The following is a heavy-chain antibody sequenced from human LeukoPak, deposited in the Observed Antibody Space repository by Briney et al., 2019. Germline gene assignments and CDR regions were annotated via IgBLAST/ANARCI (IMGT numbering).Heavy chain of an antibody. CDR2: IYTSGST. Sequence: SETLSLTCTVSGGSISSGSYYWSWIRQPAGKGLEWIGRIYTSGSTYYNPSLKSRVTISVDTSKNQFSLKLSSVTAADTAVYYCARVADHGSNSLPFDIWGQGTMVTVSS. D-gene: IGHD4-23*01. J-gene: IGHJ3*02. CDR1: GGSISSGSYY. V-gene: IGHV4-61*02. CDR3: ARVADHGSNSLPFDI.